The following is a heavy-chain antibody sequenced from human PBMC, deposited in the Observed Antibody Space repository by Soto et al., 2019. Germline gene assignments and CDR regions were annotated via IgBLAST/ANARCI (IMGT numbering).Heavy chain of an antibody. J-gene: IGHJ5*01. CDR3: STRAYDTNGYYRFDP. D-gene: IGHD3-22*01. CDR1: GGSFSGHS. CDR2: INHSGRV. Sequence: SETLSLTCAVYGGSFSGHSWTWIRQSPGKGPEWIGDINHSGRVNYSPSLKSRVTISLDTSKNQFSLTLSAVTAADTAMYYCSTRAYDTNGYYRFDPWGQGTLVTVSS. V-gene: IGHV4-34*01.